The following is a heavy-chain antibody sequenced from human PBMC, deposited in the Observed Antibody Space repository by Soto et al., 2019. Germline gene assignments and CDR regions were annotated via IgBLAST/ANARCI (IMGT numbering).Heavy chain of an antibody. D-gene: IGHD5-18*01. CDR3: ARVPDTAMELHENWFDP. CDR1: GGSISSGGYY. V-gene: IGHV4-31*03. CDR2: IYYSGST. J-gene: IGHJ5*02. Sequence: QVQLQESGPGLVKPSQTLSLTCTVSGGSISSGGYYWSWIRQHPGKGLEWIGYIYYSGSTYYNPSRKSRVTISVDTSKNQCSLKLSSVTAADTAVYYCARVPDTAMELHENWFDPWGQGTLVTVSS.